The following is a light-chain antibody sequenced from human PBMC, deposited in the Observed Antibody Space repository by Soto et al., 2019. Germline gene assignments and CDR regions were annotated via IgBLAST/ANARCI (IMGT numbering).Light chain of an antibody. CDR2: DVS. V-gene: IGLV2-11*01. J-gene: IGLJ1*01. CDR3: SSYAGSYTYV. Sequence: VLTQPRSVSGSPGQSVTISCTGTSSDVGGYNYVSWYQQHPGKAPKLMIYDVSKRPSGVPGRFSGSKSGNTASLPISGLQAEDEADYYCSSYAGSYTYVFRNGTTVTVL. CDR1: SSDVGGYNY.